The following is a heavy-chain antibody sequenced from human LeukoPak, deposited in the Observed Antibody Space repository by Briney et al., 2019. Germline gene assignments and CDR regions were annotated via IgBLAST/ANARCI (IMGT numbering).Heavy chain of an antibody. CDR1: GFTFSSYA. J-gene: IGHJ4*02. CDR2: ISYDGSNK. V-gene: IGHV3-30-3*01. D-gene: IGHD3-10*01. Sequence: GGSLRLSCTASGFTFSSYAMHWVRQAPGKGLEWVAVISYDGSNKYYADSVKGRFTISRDNSKNTLYLQMNSLRAEDTAVYYCARDKSYYYGSGSYYPLGYWGQGTLVTVSS. CDR3: ARDKSYYYGSGSYYPLGY.